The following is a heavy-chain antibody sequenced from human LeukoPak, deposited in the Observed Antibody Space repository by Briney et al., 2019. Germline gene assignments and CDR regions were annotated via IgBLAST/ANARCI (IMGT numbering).Heavy chain of an antibody. CDR2: TRNKAKSYTT. V-gene: IGHV3-72*01. CDR1: GFAFSFYA. D-gene: IGHD5-12*01. Sequence: GGSLRLSCAASGFAFSFYAMSWLRQPPGKGLEWVGRTRNKAKSYTTEYAASMKGRFTISRDDSKNSLYLQMNSLKTEDAAVYYCARVVAIRVPTSTGPQYYYYGMDVWGQGTTVTVSS. J-gene: IGHJ6*02. CDR3: ARVVAIRVPTSTGPQYYYYGMDV.